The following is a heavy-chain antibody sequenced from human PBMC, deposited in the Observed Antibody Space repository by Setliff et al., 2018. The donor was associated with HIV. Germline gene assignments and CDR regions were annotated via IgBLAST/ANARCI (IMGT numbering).Heavy chain of an antibody. Sequence: PGGSLRLSCAASGFTFSSYWMSWVRQAPGKGLEWVANIKQDGSEKYYVDSVKGRFTTSRDNAKNSLYLQMNSLRAEDTAVYYCARDYYDYVWGSYRWAYAFDIWGQGTMVTVSS. CDR3: ARDYYDYVWGSYRWAYAFDI. CDR2: IKQDGSEK. V-gene: IGHV3-7*01. J-gene: IGHJ3*02. CDR1: GFTFSSYW. D-gene: IGHD3-16*02.